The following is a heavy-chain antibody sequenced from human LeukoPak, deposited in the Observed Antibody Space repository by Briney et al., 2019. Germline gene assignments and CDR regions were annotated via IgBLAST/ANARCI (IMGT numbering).Heavy chain of an antibody. Sequence: PGGSLRLSCVASGLTFSSSWMHWVRQAPGKGLVWVSHIHSDESTATYADSVKGRFTASRDNARNTLYLQLNSLRAEDTAVYYCARDLSNWNDAGRSSWGQGTLVTVSS. CDR3: ARDLSNWNDAGRSS. D-gene: IGHD1-20*01. CDR1: GLTFSSSW. J-gene: IGHJ5*02. CDR2: IHSDESTA. V-gene: IGHV3-74*01.